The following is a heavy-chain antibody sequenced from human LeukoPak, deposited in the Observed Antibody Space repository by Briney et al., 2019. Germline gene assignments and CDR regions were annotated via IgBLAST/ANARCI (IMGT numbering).Heavy chain of an antibody. CDR2: IYYSGST. CDR3: ARALWSGQPHWFDP. CDR1: GRSISSYY. D-gene: IGHD3-3*01. Sequence: PSETLSLTCTVSGRSISSYYWSWIRQPPGKGLEWIGYIYYSGSTNYNPSLKSRVTISVDTSKNQFSLKLSSVTAADTAVYYCARALWSGQPHWFDPWGQGTLVTVSS. V-gene: IGHV4-59*01. J-gene: IGHJ5*02.